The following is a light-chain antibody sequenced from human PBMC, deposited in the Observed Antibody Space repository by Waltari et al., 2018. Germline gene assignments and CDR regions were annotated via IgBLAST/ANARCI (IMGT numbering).Light chain of an antibody. J-gene: IGKJ3*01. CDR1: QGISNH. CDR3: QQYTDYPFT. V-gene: IGKV1-16*02. Sequence: DIQMTQSPSSLSASVGDRVTITCRASQGISNHLPWFQQKPGKAPKSLIYGASSLQSGVSSKFSGSGSGTDFTLTINSLQSEDFATYYCQQYTDYPFTFGPGTKVDIK. CDR2: GAS.